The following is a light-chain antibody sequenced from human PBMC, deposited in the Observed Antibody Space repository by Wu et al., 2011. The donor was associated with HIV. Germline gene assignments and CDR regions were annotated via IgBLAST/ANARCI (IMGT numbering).Light chain of an antibody. J-gene: IGKJ4*01. V-gene: IGKV3-15*01. Sequence: EIVMTQFPATLSVSPGERATLSCRASQSVSSNLAWYQQKPGQAPRLLIYGASTRATSIPARFSGSGSGTEFTLTITSMQSEDFAVYHCQHYNNWPLTFGGGTKVEIK. CDR3: QHYNNWPLT. CDR1: QSVSSN. CDR2: GAS.